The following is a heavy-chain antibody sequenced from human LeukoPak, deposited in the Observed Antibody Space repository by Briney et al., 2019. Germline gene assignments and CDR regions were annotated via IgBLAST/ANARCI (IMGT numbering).Heavy chain of an antibody. CDR3: ARFSQSTKGLDY. V-gene: IGHV4-61*08. Sequence: PSETLSLTCTVSGGSISSGGYYWSWIRQPPGKGLEWIGYIYYSGSTNYNPSLKSRVTISVDTSKNQFSLKLSSVTAADTAVYYCARFSQSTKGLDYWGQGTLVTVSS. CDR1: GGSISSGGYY. CDR2: IYYSGST. J-gene: IGHJ4*02. D-gene: IGHD5/OR15-5a*01.